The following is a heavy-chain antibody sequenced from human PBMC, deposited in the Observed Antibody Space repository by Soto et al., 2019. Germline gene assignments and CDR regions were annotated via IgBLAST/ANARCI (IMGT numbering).Heavy chain of an antibody. CDR1: GFTFSTYS. V-gene: IGHV3-21*01. Sequence: ESRGGLVKPGGSLRLSCAASGFTFSTYSMNWVRQAPGKGLEWVSSISSSSSYIYYADSVKGRFTISRDNAKNSLYLQMNSLRAEDTAVYYCARYDSSGYYWPYYYYGMDVWGQGTTVTVSS. CDR2: ISSSSSYI. CDR3: ARYDSSGYYWPYYYYGMDV. D-gene: IGHD3-22*01. J-gene: IGHJ6*02.